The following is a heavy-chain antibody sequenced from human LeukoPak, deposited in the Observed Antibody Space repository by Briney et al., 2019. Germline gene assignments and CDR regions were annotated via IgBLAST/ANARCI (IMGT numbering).Heavy chain of an antibody. V-gene: IGHV4-34*01. CDR1: GGSFSGYY. CDR3: ARDNSYGSGTFYYYYAMDV. J-gene: IGHJ6*02. Sequence: PSETLSLTCAVCGGSFSGYYWSWIRQPPGKGLEWIGEINRSGSTNYNPSLKSRVTISVDTSKNQFSLRLSSVTAADTAVYYCARDNSYGSGTFYYYYAMDVWGQGTTVTVSS. CDR2: INRSGST. D-gene: IGHD3-10*01.